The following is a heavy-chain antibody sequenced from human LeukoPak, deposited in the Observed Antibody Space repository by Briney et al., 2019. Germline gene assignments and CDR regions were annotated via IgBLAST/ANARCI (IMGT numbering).Heavy chain of an antibody. J-gene: IGHJ4*02. D-gene: IGHD3-10*01. V-gene: IGHV3-30*03. CDR1: GFTFRNYD. Sequence: QPGGSLRLSCAASGFTFRNYDMQWVRQTPGKGLEWVTLISYDGSDKYYADSVKGRFSISRDNSKNTLYLQMNSLRAEDTAVYYCASLRSGSGTFYNDYWGQGTLVTVSS. CDR2: ISYDGSDK. CDR3: ASLRSGSGTFYNDY.